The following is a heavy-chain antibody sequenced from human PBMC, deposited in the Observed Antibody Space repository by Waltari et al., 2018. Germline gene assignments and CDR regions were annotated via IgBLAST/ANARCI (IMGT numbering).Heavy chain of an antibody. CDR2: ISTGSSPT. CDR1: GFTFSAYT. J-gene: IGHJ3*01. V-gene: IGHV3-48*01. CDR3: VRDHAYAFDF. Sequence: EVQLVESGGDLVQPGGSVRLSCSASGFTFSAYTMNWVRQAPGKGLEWVSYISTGSSPTYYADSVKGRFTISRDNAKNSLYLQMSSLRAEDTALYYCVRDHAYAFDFWGQGTMVTVPS.